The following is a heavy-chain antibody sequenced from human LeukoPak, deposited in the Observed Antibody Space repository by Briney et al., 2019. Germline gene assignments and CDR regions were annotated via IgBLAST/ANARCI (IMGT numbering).Heavy chain of an antibody. Sequence: GGSLRLSCTVSGFTVSSNSMSWVRQAPGKGLEWVSFIYSGGNTHYSDSVKGRFTISRDNSKNTLYLQMNSLRAEDTAVYYCARNFRTYYYDSSGYTQILNWFDPWGQGTLVTVSS. CDR3: ARNFRTYYYDSSGYTQILNWFDP. V-gene: IGHV3-66*01. D-gene: IGHD3-22*01. CDR2: IYSGGNT. J-gene: IGHJ5*02. CDR1: GFTVSSNS.